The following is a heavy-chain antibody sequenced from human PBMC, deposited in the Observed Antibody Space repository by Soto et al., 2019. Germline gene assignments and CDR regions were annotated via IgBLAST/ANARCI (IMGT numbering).Heavy chain of an antibody. CDR2: ISYDGSNK. Sequence: KRLEWVAVISYDGSNKYYADSVKGRFTISRDNSKNTLYLQMNSLRAEDTAVYYCVFFFQAEDGIRDTVPVSAFMVNGSSDL. V-gene: IGHV3-30-3*01. D-gene: IGHD2-21*01. CDR3: VFFFQAEDGIRDTVPVSAFMVNGSSDL. J-gene: IGHJ2*01.